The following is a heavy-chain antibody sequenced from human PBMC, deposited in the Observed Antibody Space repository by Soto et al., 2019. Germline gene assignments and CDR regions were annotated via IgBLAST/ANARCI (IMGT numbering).Heavy chain of an antibody. CDR3: ARTYYYGSGSYPAHYYGMDV. CDR2: FYPGDSDT. D-gene: IGHD3-10*01. Sequence: GESLKISCKGSGYSFTSYWIGWVRQMPGKGLEWMGIFYPGDSDTRYSPSFQGQVTISADKSISTAYLQWSSLKASDTAMYYCARTYYYGSGSYPAHYYGMDVWGQGTTVTVSS. J-gene: IGHJ6*02. CDR1: GYSFTSYW. V-gene: IGHV5-51*01.